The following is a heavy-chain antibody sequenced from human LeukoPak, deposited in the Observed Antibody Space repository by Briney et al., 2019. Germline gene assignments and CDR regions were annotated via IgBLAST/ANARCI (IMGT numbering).Heavy chain of an antibody. Sequence: SETLPLTCTVSGASIGSYYWNWIRQPPGQGLEWIGYIYYSGSTNYNPSLKSRVTISVDTFKNQFSLKLSSVTAADTAVYYCARLYYDSSNYYFLDSWGQGTLVTVSS. CDR3: ARLYYDSSNYYFLDS. J-gene: IGHJ4*02. V-gene: IGHV4-59*08. CDR1: GASIGSYY. D-gene: IGHD3-22*01. CDR2: IYYSGST.